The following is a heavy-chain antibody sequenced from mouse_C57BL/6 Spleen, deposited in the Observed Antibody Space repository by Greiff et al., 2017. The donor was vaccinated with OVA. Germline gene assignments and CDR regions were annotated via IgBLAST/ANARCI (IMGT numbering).Heavy chain of an antibody. CDR3: AKGGGSSDDWYFDV. CDR1: GYTFTSYW. CDR2: IDPYDSYT. D-gene: IGHD1-1*01. Sequence: QVQLKQPGAELVRPGTSVKLSCKASGYTFTSYWMHWVKQRPGQGLEWIGVIDPYDSYTNYNQKFKGKATLTVDTSSSTAYMQLSSLTSEYSAVYYWAKGGGSSDDWYFDVWGTGTTVTVSS. J-gene: IGHJ1*03. V-gene: IGHV1-59*01.